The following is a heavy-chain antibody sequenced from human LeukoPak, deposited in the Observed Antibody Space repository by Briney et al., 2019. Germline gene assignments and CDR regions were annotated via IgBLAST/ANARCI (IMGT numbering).Heavy chain of an antibody. CDR2: IKSKTDGGTT. Sequence: GGSLRLSCAASGFTFSNAWMSWVRQAPGKGLEWVGRIKSKTDGGTTDYAAPVKGRFIISRDDSKNTLYLQMNSLKTEDTAVYYCTTDGYSPSGRDSYWGQGTLVTVSS. D-gene: IGHD2-2*03. CDR3: TTDGYSPSGRDSY. V-gene: IGHV3-15*01. J-gene: IGHJ4*02. CDR1: GFTFSNAW.